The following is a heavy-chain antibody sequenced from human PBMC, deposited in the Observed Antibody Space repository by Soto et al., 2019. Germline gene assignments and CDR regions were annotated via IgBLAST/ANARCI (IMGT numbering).Heavy chain of an antibody. CDR2: IYHSGST. Sequence: SETLSLTCAVSGYSISSGYYWGWIRQPPGKGLEWIGSIYHSGSTYYNPSLKSRVTISVDTSKNQFSLKLSSVTAADTAVYYCARGGATIPYYYYGMDVWGQGTTVTVSS. J-gene: IGHJ6*02. CDR1: GYSISSGYY. V-gene: IGHV4-38-2*01. D-gene: IGHD2-2*02. CDR3: ARGGATIPYYYYGMDV.